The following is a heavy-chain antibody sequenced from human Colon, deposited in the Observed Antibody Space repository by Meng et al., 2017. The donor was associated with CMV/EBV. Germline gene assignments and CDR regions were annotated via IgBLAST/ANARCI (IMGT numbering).Heavy chain of an antibody. CDR1: GFTFDDYA. Sequence: GESLKISCAASGFTFDDYAMHWVRQAPGKGLVWVSRINSDGSSTSYADSVKGRFTISRDNAKNTLYLQMNSLRAEDTAVYYCARVAKDSPPWGQGTLVTVSS. CDR2: INSDGSST. V-gene: IGHV3-74*01. J-gene: IGHJ5*02. CDR3: ARVAKDSPP. D-gene: IGHD2-15*01.